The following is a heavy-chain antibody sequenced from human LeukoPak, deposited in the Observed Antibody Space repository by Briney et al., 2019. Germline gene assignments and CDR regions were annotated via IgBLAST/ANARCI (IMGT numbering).Heavy chain of an antibody. J-gene: IGHJ6*03. CDR1: GFTFSSFG. CDR2: ISSTGGTA. CDR3: AQNGDRGAYCSGGSCYPYYYYNMDV. Sequence: GGSLRLSCAASGFTFSSFGMSWVRQAPGKGLEWVSAISSTGGTAYYADSVKGRFTISRDNSKNTLYLQMNSLRAEDTAIYYCAQNGDRGAYCSGGSCYPYYYYNMDVWGKGTTVTISS. D-gene: IGHD2-15*01. V-gene: IGHV3-23*01.